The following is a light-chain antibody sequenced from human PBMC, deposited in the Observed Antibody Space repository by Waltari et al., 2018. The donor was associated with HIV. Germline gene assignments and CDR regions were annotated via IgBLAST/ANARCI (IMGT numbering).Light chain of an antibody. CDR1: SSNIATTY. Sequence: QSVLTQPPSVSATPGQKVTISCSGSSSNIATTYVSWYQHFHGTGPKVLIYDNHKRSSGIPDRFSGSKSGTSATLDISGLQTGDEAHYYCGTWDTSLSAWIFGTGTKVTVL. V-gene: IGLV1-51*01. CDR2: DNH. CDR3: GTWDTSLSAWI. J-gene: IGLJ1*01.